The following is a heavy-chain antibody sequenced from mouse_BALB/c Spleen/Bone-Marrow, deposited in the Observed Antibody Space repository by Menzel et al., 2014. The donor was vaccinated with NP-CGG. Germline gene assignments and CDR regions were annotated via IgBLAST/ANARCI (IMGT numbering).Heavy chain of an antibody. V-gene: IGHV14-3*02. CDR3: ARSGDYGSSLAY. CDR2: IDPANGNT. CDR1: GFNIKDTY. J-gene: IGHJ3*01. Sequence: VQLQQSGAELVKPGASVKLSCTASGFNIKDTYMHWVKQWPEQSLEWIGRIDPANGNTKYDPKFQGKATITADTSSNTAYLQLSSLTSEDNAVDYCARSGDYGSSLAYWGQGTLVTVSA. D-gene: IGHD1-1*01.